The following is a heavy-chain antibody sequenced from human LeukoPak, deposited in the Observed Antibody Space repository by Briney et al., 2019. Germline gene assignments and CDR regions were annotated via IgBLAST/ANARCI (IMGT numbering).Heavy chain of an antibody. CDR2: IYYGGNT. Sequence: SETLSLTCTVSGGSITSRAYYWGWIRQPPGKGLEWIATIYYGGNTYYNPSLKSRVTMSVDTSKNQFSLKLSSVTAADTAVYYCARGRYYDFWSAMSSIGPDRAFDIWGQGTMVTVSS. J-gene: IGHJ3*02. V-gene: IGHV4-39*07. D-gene: IGHD3-3*01. CDR1: GGSITSRAYY. CDR3: ARGRYYDFWSAMSSIGPDRAFDI.